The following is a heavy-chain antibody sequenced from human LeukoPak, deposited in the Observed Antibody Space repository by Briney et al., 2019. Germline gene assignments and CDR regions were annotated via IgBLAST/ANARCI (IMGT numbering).Heavy chain of an antibody. V-gene: IGHV3-23*01. CDR2: ISGNSDST. CDR3: ANQYCANGVCPYFDY. CDR1: GFTFSSYW. D-gene: IGHD2-8*01. Sequence: GGSLRLSCAASGFTFSSYWMSWVRQAPGKGLEWVSVISGNSDSTYYADSVKGRFTISRDNSKNTLYLQMNSLRAEDTALYYCANQYCANGVCPYFDYWGQGTLVTVSS. J-gene: IGHJ4*02.